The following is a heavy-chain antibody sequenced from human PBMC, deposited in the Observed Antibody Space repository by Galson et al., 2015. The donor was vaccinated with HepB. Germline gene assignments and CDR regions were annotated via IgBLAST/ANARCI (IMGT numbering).Heavy chain of an antibody. D-gene: IGHD4-11*01. CDR1: GFTFSSYG. CDR3: ARDHWSTVTLAVGLEF. Sequence: SLRLSCAASGFTFSSYGMHWVRQAPGKGLEWVAVIWYDGSNKDYAESVKGRCTISRDNSKNTLYLQMNSLRAEDTAVYYCARDHWSTVTLAVGLEFWGQGTRVTVSS. V-gene: IGHV3-33*01. CDR2: IWYDGSNK. J-gene: IGHJ4*02.